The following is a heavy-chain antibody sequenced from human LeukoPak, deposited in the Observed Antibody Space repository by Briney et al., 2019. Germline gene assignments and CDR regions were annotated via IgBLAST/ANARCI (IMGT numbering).Heavy chain of an antibody. CDR3: ARLRRDGYPRRYYFDY. J-gene: IGHJ4*02. Sequence: GGSLGLSCAASGFTFSSYWMSWVRQAPGKGLEWVANIKQDGSEKYYVDSVKGRFTISRDNAKNSLYLQMNSLRAEDTAVYYCARLRRDGYPRRYYFDYWGQGTLVTVSS. V-gene: IGHV3-7*01. CDR1: GFTFSSYW. CDR2: IKQDGSEK. D-gene: IGHD5-24*01.